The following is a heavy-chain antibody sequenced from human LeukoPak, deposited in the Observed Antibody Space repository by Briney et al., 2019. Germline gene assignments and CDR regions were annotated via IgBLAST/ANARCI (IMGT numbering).Heavy chain of an antibody. Sequence: SETLSLTCTVSGGSISSYYWSWIRQPPGKGLEWIGYIYYSGSTNYNPSLKSRVTISVDTSKNQFSLKLSSVTAADTAVYYCARDRVYGSGTYTLDYYCYYMDVWGKGPTVTVSS. CDR1: GGSISSYY. CDR3: ARDRVYGSGTYTLDYYCYYMDV. V-gene: IGHV4-59*01. D-gene: IGHD3-10*01. J-gene: IGHJ6*03. CDR2: IYYSGST.